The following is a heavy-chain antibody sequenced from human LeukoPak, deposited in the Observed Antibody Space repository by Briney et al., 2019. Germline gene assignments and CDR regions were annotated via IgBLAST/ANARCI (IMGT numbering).Heavy chain of an antibody. CDR1: GFTFGSFA. J-gene: IGHJ6*03. V-gene: IGHV3-23*01. CDR3: ARNGSWGDYQFYFYMDV. D-gene: IGHD2-2*01. Sequence: GGSLRLSCEASGFTFGSFAMSWVRQAPGKGLEWLSGISASGHYIYNADSVKGRFTISRDNSKNTLYIEMNSLRAEDTAVYYCARNGSWGDYQFYFYMDVWGKGTTVTVSS. CDR2: ISASGHYI.